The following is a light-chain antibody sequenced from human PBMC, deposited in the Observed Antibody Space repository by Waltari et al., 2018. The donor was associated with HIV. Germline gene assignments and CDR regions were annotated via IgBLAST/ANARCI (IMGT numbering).Light chain of an antibody. CDR2: VAS. V-gene: IGKV3-20*01. CDR1: QVITSNS. Sequence: EIVLTQSPGTLSLSPGERATLSCRASQVITSNSLAWYQQKPGLAPRLLIYVASRRATDIPDRFSGSGSGTDFTLTISRLEPEDFAVYYCHQYGSSPAFGQGTRLEIK. CDR3: HQYGSSPA. J-gene: IGKJ5*01.